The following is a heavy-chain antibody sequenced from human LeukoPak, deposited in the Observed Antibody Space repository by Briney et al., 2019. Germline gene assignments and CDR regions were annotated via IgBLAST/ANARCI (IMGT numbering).Heavy chain of an antibody. D-gene: IGHD6-13*01. CDR3: AKGTSSWHEFDS. V-gene: IGHV3-30*02. J-gene: IGHJ4*02. Sequence: GGSLRLSCAASGFTFSSYGMHWVRQAPGKGLEWVAFIRYHGSNKYYADSVKGRFTISRDNSKNYLYLQMNSLRAEDTALYYCAKGTSSWHEFDSWGQGTLVTVSS. CDR1: GFTFSSYG. CDR2: IRYHGSNK.